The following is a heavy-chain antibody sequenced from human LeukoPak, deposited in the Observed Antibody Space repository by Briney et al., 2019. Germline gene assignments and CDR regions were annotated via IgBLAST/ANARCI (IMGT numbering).Heavy chain of an antibody. CDR2: IYHSGST. Sequence: SSETLSLTCAVSGGSISSVGYSWSWIRQPPGKGLEWIGYIYHSGSTYYNPSLKSRVTISVDRSKNQFSLKLSSVTAADTAVYYCARDLGPKTYYYDSSGPIPTSGAFDIWGQGTMVTVSS. J-gene: IGHJ3*02. CDR3: ARDLGPKTYYYDSSGPIPTSGAFDI. CDR1: GGSISSVGYS. D-gene: IGHD3-22*01. V-gene: IGHV4-30-2*01.